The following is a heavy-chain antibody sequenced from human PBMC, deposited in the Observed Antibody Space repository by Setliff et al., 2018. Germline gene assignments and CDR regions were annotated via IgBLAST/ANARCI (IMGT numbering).Heavy chain of an antibody. CDR2: ITGTSRHI. CDR1: GFTFDTYT. V-gene: IGHV3-21*06. D-gene: IGHD3-10*01. Sequence: GGSLRLSCAASGFTFDTYTMAWVRQAPGRGLEWVSAITGTSRHIYYADSLKGRFTISRDNTRNLVYLQMSSLTAEDTAVYYCAKDLAHYYGSGSSPIDYWGQGTLVTVSS. J-gene: IGHJ4*02. CDR3: AKDLAHYYGSGSSPIDY.